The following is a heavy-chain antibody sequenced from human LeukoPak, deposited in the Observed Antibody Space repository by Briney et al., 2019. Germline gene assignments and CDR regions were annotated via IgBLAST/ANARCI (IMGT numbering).Heavy chain of an antibody. CDR2: IYYSGST. CDR3: ARAGFWSGYYDY. D-gene: IGHD3-3*01. V-gene: IGHV4-59*01. CDR1: GGSISSYY. Sequence: SETLSLTCTASGGSISSYYWSWIRQPPGKGLEWIGYIYYSGSTNYNPSLKSRVTISVDTSKNQFSLKLSSVTAADTAVYYCARAGFWSGYYDYWGQGTLVTVSS. J-gene: IGHJ4*02.